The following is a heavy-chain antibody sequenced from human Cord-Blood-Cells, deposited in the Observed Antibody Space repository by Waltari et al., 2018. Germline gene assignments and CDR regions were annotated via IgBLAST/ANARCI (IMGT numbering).Heavy chain of an antibody. Sequence: QVQLVESGGGVVQPGRSLRLSCAASGFTFSGYAMPWVCRAPGKGLEWVAVISYDGSNKYYADSVKGRFTISRDNSKNTLYLQMNSLRAEDTAVYYCARELGSSSSAFDIWGQGTMVTVSS. CDR1: GFTFSGYA. CDR3: ARELGSSSSAFDI. D-gene: IGHD6-6*01. J-gene: IGHJ3*02. CDR2: ISYDGSNK. V-gene: IGHV3-30*04.